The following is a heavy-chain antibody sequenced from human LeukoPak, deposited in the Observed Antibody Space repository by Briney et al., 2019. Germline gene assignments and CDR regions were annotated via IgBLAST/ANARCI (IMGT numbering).Heavy chain of an antibody. J-gene: IGHJ4*02. V-gene: IGHV4-61*01. CDR2: IYYNGDT. CDR1: GGSVSNSLYY. Sequence: PSETLSLTCTVSGGSVSNSLYYWSWIRQPPGKGLEWFGYIYYNGDTNYNPSLKSRVIISIDTSSNQFSLRLNSMTAADTAVYYCARVLRAASWRSYDYWGQGSLVTVSS. CDR3: ARVLRAASWRSYDY. D-gene: IGHD5-18*01.